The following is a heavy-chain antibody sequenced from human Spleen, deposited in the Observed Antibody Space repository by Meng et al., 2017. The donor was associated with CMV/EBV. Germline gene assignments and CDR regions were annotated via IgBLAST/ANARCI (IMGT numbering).Heavy chain of an antibody. CDR2: IYYSGTT. Sequence: SETLSLTCTVSGGSISSTTTYYWGWIRQPPGQGLEWIGTIYYSGTTYYNPSLTGRVTISVDTSKNQFSLKVSSVTAADTAVYYCARNRAPSQIVVYGMDVWGQGTTVTVSS. CDR1: GGSISSTTTYY. V-gene: IGHV4-39*07. CDR3: ARNRAPSQIVVYGMDV. J-gene: IGHJ6*02. D-gene: IGHD2-2*01.